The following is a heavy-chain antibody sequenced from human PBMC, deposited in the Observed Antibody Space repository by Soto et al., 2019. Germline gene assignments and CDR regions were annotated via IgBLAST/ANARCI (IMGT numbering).Heavy chain of an antibody. J-gene: IGHJ6*02. D-gene: IGHD3-16*01. V-gene: IGHV3-23*01. CDR1: GFTFSSYT. CDR2: ISGSGGST. CDR3: ASNYAYAEGYYFYGIDV. Sequence: GGSLRLSCAVSGFTFSSYTMSWVRKAPGKGLEWVSTISGSGGSTYYADSVKGRFTISRDNSKNTLHLQMNSLGAEDTAVYYCASNYAYAEGYYFYGIDVWGQGTTVTVSS.